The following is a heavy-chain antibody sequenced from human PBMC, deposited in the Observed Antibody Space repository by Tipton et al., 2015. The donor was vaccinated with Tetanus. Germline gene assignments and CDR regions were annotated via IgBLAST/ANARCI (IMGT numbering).Heavy chain of an antibody. CDR2: IYESGDT. J-gene: IGHJ4*02. V-gene: IGHV4-39*01. CDR3: ARHQSGYFTPFDY. Sequence: TLSLTCTVSGGSVRGGTFYCGWIRQPPGKGLEWIGSIYESGDTYYIPSLKSRVTISVDTSKNQFSLNLNSMSAADTGVYYCARHQSGYFTPFDYWGQGNLVTVSS. CDR1: GGSVRGGTFY. D-gene: IGHD3-3*01.